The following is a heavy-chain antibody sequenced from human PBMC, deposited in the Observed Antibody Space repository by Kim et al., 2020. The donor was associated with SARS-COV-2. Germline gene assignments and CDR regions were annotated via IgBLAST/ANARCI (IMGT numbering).Heavy chain of an antibody. J-gene: IGHJ6*02. D-gene: IGHD2-15*01. CDR3: ARLYCSGGSCYPARPWWYYYYGMDV. CDR2: IIPIFGTA. CDR1: GGTFSSYA. V-gene: IGHV1-69*13. Sequence: SVKVSCKASGGTFSSYAISWVRQVPGQGLEWMGGIIPIFGTANYAQKFQGRVTITADESTSTAYMELSSLRSEDTAVYYCARLYCSGGSCYPARPWWYYYYGMDVWGQGTTVTVSS.